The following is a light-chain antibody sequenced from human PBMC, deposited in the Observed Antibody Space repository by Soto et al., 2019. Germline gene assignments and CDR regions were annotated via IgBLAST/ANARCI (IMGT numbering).Light chain of an antibody. CDR2: AAS. Sequence: DIQMTQYPSSLSTSVGDRVTITCRASQSIDNYLNWYRQKPGKAPELLIYAASHLQSGVPSRFSGSGSGTDFTLTISSLQPEDFATYYCQQLNSYPRTFGQGTKV. V-gene: IGKV1-9*01. CDR1: QSIDNY. CDR3: QQLNSYPRT. J-gene: IGKJ1*01.